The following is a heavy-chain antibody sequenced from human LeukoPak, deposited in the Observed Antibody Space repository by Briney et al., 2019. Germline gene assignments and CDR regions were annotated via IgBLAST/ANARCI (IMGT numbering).Heavy chain of an antibody. D-gene: IGHD3-22*01. J-gene: IGHJ3*02. CDR1: GFTCSSYA. CDR3: AKGTSSDQTSRDAFDI. CDR2: ISGSGGST. V-gene: IGHV3-23*01. Sequence: PGGSLRLSCAASGFTCSSYAMSWVRQAPGKGLEGVSAISGSGGSTYYADSVKGRFTISRDNSKNTLYPKVNSLRAEDAAVYYCAKGTSSDQTSRDAFDIWGQGTMVTVSS.